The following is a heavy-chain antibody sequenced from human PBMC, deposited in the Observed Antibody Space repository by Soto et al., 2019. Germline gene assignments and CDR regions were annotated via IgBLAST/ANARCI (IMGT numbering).Heavy chain of an antibody. CDR3: XXXXXXXXQLGNLPGAF. J-gene: IGHJ4*02. CDR2: INPSGGST. Sequence: QVQLVQSGAEVMQPGASVKVSCKASGYTFTSYYIQWVRQAPGQGLEWMGIINPSGGSTNYAQKFQGRVTMTRDTSTSTVYMELSSLRSEXTAXXXXXXXXXXXXQLGNLPGAFWGQGTLVTVSS. CDR1: GYTFTSYY. D-gene: IGHD1-1*01. V-gene: IGHV1-46*01.